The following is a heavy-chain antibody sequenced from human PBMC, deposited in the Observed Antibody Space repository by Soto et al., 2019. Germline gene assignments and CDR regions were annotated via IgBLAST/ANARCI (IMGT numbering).Heavy chain of an antibody. D-gene: IGHD6-13*01. CDR2: VKQDGSAT. Sequence: PGGSLRLSCAASGFTFSSYWIICVRQAPGKGLEWVANVKQDGSATYYVDSVRGRFTISRDNAKNSLYLQMNSLRAEDTAVYYCATSAAAPGNYWGQGTLVTVSS. V-gene: IGHV3-7*01. J-gene: IGHJ4*02. CDR3: ATSAAAPGNY. CDR1: GFTFSSYW.